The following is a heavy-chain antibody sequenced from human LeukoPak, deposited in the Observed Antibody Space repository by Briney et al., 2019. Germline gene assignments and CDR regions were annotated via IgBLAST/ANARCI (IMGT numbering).Heavy chain of an antibody. J-gene: IGHJ4*02. D-gene: IGHD3-22*01. V-gene: IGHV1-2*02. CDR1: GYTFTGYY. Sequence: ASVKVSCKASGYTFTGYYMHWVRQAPGQGLEWMGWINPNSGGTNYAQKFQGRVTMTRDTSISTAYMELSRLRSDDTAVYYCARGLYFYDSSGYSHFYYWGQGTLVTVSS. CDR3: ARGLYFYDSSGYSHFYY. CDR2: INPNSGGT.